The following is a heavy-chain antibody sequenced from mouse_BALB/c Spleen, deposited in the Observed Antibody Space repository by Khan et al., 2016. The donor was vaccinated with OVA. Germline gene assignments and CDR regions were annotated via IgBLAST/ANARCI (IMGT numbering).Heavy chain of an antibody. D-gene: IGHD4-1*01. V-gene: IGHV5-6*01. J-gene: IGHJ3*01. Sequence: DVELVESGGDLVKPGGSLKLSCAASGFTFSSYSMSWVRQTPDKRLEWVATISSDGDYTYFPDSVKGRFTISRDNAKNTLNLQMGSLKSEDTALYYCASHLTGSFAYWGQGTLVTVSA. CDR1: GFTFSSYS. CDR3: ASHLTGSFAY. CDR2: ISSDGDYT.